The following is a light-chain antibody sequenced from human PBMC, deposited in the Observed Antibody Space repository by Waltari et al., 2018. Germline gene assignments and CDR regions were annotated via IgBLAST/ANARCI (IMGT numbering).Light chain of an antibody. CDR1: KLGDKY. V-gene: IGLV3-1*01. Sequence: SYELTQPPSVSVSPGQTATITCSGDKLGDKYACWYQQKPGQSPMLVIYQDNKRPSGIPERFSGSNSGNTATLTSSGTQAIDEADYYCQARDSGTAYVFGTGTRVTVL. J-gene: IGLJ1*01. CDR2: QDN. CDR3: QARDSGTAYV.